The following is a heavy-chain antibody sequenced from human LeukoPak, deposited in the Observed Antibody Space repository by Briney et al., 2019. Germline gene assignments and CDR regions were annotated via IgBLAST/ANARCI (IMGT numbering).Heavy chain of an antibody. V-gene: IGHV3-48*03. D-gene: IGHD3-10*01. J-gene: IGHJ6*04. Sequence: GGSLRLSCAASGFTFSSYEMNWVRQAPGKGLEWVSYISSSGSTIYYADSVKGRFTISRDNAKNSLYLQMNSLRAEDTAVYYCARDRSYGSGSQYGMDVWGKGTTVTVSS. CDR3: ARDRSYGSGSQYGMDV. CDR1: GFTFSSYE. CDR2: ISSSGSTI.